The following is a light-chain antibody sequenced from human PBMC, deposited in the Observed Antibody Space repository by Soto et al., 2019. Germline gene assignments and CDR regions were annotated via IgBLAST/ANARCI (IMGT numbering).Light chain of an antibody. CDR2: SSS. CDR3: QQSYSRPRA. V-gene: IGKV1-39*01. Sequence: DIQMTQSPSSLSAYVGDRVTITCRASQSIGVYLNWYQQKPGKAPNLLIYSSSSLESGVPSRFSGSGSGTDFTLTISSLQPEDFATYFCQQSYSRPRAFGQGTKVEI. J-gene: IGKJ1*01. CDR1: QSIGVY.